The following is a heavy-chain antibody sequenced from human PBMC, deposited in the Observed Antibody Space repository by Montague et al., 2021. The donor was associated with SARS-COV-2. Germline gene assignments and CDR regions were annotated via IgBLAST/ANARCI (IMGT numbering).Heavy chain of an antibody. J-gene: IGHJ3*01. Sequence: SETLSLTCTVSGGSITNNIDYWAWIRQPPGKGLEWIGSIYYTGNTYYNPSLKSRVTISVVTSKNHFTLKLSSGTAAETAVYYCARLKRYFDSSGSPSAFDFWGQGTKVTVSS. CDR3: ARLKRYFDSSGSPSAFDF. CDR2: IYYTGNT. V-gene: IGHV4-39*02. CDR1: GGSITNNIDY. D-gene: IGHD3-22*01.